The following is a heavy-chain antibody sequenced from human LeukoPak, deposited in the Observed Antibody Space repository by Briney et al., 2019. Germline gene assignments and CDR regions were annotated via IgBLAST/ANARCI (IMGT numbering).Heavy chain of an antibody. V-gene: IGHV3-30*02. J-gene: IGHJ6*03. D-gene: IGHD4-23*01. Sequence: GGSLRLSCAASEFTFSSYGMHWVRQAPGKGLEWVAFIRFDGSNKYYADSVKGRFTISRDNSKNTLYLQMNSLRAEDTALYYCARDGDTVLTRGYYYYMDVWGKGTTVTVSS. CDR3: ARDGDTVLTRGYYYYMDV. CDR1: EFTFSSYG. CDR2: IRFDGSNK.